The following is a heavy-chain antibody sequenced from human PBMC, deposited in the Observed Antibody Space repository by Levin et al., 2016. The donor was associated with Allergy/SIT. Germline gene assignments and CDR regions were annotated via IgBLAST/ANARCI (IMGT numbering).Heavy chain of an antibody. CDR2: ISGSGGST. V-gene: IGHV3-23*01. Sequence: GGSLRLSCAASGFTFSSYAMSWVRQAPGKGLEWVSAISGSGGSTYYADSVKGRFTISRDNSKNTLYLQMNSLRAEDTAVYYCAKDPDSSGWYFPKAFDIWGQGTMATVSS. CDR1: GFTFSSYA. J-gene: IGHJ3*02. CDR3: AKDPDSSGWYFPKAFDI. D-gene: IGHD6-19*01.